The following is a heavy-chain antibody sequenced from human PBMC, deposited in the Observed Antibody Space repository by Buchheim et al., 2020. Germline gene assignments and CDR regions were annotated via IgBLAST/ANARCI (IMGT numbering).Heavy chain of an antibody. CDR3: ARGGGEMATMGDFDY. J-gene: IGHJ4*02. D-gene: IGHD5-24*01. Sequence: QVQLQQWGAGLLKPSETLSLTCAVYGGSFSGYYWSWIRQPPGKGLEWIGEINHSGSTNYNPSFKSRVTISVDTSKNQFSLKLSSVTAADTAVYYCARGGGEMATMGDFDYWGQGTL. CDR2: INHSGST. CDR1: GGSFSGYY. V-gene: IGHV4-34*01.